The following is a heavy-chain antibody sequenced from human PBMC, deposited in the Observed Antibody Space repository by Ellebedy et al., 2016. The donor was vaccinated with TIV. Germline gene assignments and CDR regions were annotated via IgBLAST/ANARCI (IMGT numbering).Heavy chain of an antibody. CDR3: TTRSRFLVADLAFDI. Sequence: GESLKISXATSGFTLSGSAVHWVRRASGKGLEWVGRIRNKAQSYATAYAASVRGRFSISREDSRNTAYLQMNSLKIEDTAVYYCTTRSRFLVADLAFDIWGQGTMVTVSS. D-gene: IGHD6-19*01. CDR2: IRNKAQSYAT. J-gene: IGHJ3*02. V-gene: IGHV3-73*01. CDR1: GFTLSGSA.